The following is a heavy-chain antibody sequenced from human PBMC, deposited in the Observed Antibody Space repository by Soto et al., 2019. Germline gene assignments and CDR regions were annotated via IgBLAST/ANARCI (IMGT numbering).Heavy chain of an antibody. J-gene: IGHJ6*02. D-gene: IGHD3-10*01. Sequence: ASVKVSCKTSGYTFSTYDINWVRQAPGQGLEWMGWMNPNSGDTGYAQKFLGRLTMTRDSSIRTVYMELSSLSSEDTAVYYCARINYYGSGSYQDFFYFYALDVWGQGTTVTVSS. CDR3: ARINYYGSGSYQDFFYFYALDV. V-gene: IGHV1-8*01. CDR1: GYTFSTYD. CDR2: MNPNSGDT.